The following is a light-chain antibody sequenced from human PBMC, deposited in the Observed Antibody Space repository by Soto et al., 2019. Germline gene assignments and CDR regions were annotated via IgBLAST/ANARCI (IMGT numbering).Light chain of an antibody. J-gene: IGLJ2*01. CDR3: QSWGNGTHVV. CDR1: SGHSSYA. CDR2: LNSDGSH. Sequence: QPVLTQSPSASASLGASATLTCTLSSGHSSYAIAWHQQQPEKGPRYLMMLNSDGSHPKGDGIPDRFSISRSGAERYLTISNLQSEDEADYYCQSWGNGTHVVFGGGTKLTVL. V-gene: IGLV4-69*01.